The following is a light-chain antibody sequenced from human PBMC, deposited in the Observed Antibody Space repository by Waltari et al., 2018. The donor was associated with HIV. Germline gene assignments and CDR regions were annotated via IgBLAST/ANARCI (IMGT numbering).Light chain of an antibody. J-gene: IGKJ2*01. CDR1: QSVSSTF. Sequence: ENVLTQSPGTLSLSPGERATLSCRASQSVSSTFLAWYQQKPGQAPRLLIYGASTRATGIPDRFSGSGSGTDFTLTISRLEPEDFAVYYCQQYGSAPLYTFGQGTKVEIK. CDR3: QQYGSAPLYT. CDR2: GAS. V-gene: IGKV3-20*01.